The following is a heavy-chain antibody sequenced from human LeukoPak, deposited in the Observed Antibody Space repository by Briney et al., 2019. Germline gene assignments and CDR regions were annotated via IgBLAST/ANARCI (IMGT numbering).Heavy chain of an antibody. J-gene: IGHJ4*02. V-gene: IGHV4-38-2*02. CDR1: GYSISSGYY. D-gene: IGHD4-23*01. CDR2: LYHSGST. Sequence: KPSETLSLTCTVSGYSISSGYYWGWIRQPPGKGLEWIGSLYHSGSTNYNPSLKSRVTISVDTSKNQFSLKLSSVTAADTAVYYCASWRWSVDYWGQGTLVTVSS. CDR3: ASWRWSVDY.